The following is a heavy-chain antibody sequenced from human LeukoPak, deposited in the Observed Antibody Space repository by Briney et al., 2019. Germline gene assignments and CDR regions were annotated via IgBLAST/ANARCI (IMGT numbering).Heavy chain of an antibody. CDR3: GKTFGSGDY. D-gene: IGHD3-10*01. J-gene: IGHJ4*02. CDR2: ISGDGDYT. Sequence: GGFLRLSCAASGFTVSSNYMSWVRQAPGKGLEWVSGISGDGDYTYYADSVKGRFTASRDNSRKTLYLQLNNLRVEDTAMYYCGKTFGSGDYWGQGALVTVSS. CDR1: GFTVSSNY. V-gene: IGHV3-53*01.